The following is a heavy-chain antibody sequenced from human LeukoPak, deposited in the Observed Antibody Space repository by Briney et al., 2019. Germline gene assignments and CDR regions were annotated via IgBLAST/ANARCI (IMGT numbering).Heavy chain of an antibody. V-gene: IGHV1-2*02. Sequence: GASVKVSCKASGYTFTGYYMHWVRQAPGQGLEWMGWINPNSGGTNYAQKFQGRVTMTRDTSISTAYMELSRLRSDDTAVYYCAREGLYSSSFEGGNWLDPWGQGTLVTVSS. CDR3: AREGLYSSSFEGGNWLDP. D-gene: IGHD6-6*01. J-gene: IGHJ5*02. CDR1: GYTFTGYY. CDR2: INPNSGGT.